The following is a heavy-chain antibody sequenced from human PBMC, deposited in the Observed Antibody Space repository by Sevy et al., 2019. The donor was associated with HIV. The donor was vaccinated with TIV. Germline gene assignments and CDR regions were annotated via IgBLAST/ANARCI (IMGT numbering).Heavy chain of an antibody. CDR3: ARDSFHYYDSSGYYLSYYYYYMDV. CDR1: GFTFSSYW. Sequence: GGSLRLSCAASGFTFSSYWMSWVRQAPGKGLEWVANIKQDGSEKYYVDSLKGRFTISRDNAKNSLYLQMNSLRAEDTAVYYCARDSFHYYDSSGYYLSYYYYYMDVWGKRTTVTVSS. CDR2: IKQDGSEK. D-gene: IGHD3-22*01. V-gene: IGHV3-7*01. J-gene: IGHJ6*03.